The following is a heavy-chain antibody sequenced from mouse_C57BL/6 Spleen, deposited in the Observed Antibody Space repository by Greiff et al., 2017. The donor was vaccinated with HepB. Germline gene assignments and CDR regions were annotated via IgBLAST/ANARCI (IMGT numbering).Heavy chain of an antibody. V-gene: IGHV5-4*03. D-gene: IGHD1-1*01. CDR1: GFTFSSYA. Sequence: EVKLMESGGGLVKPGGSLKLSCAASGFTFSSYAMSWVRQTPEKRLEWVATISDGGSYTYYPDNVKGRFTISRDNAKNNLYLQMSHLKSEDTAMYYCARERGMIVAHWYFDVWGTGTTVTVSS. CDR2: ISDGGSYT. J-gene: IGHJ1*03. CDR3: ARERGMIVAHWYFDV.